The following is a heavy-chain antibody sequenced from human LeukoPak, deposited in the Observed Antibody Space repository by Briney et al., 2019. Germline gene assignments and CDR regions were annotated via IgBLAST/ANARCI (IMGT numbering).Heavy chain of an antibody. D-gene: IGHD6-19*01. CDR1: GGSISSSSYY. Sequence: PSETLSLTCTVSGGSISSSSYYWGWIRQPPGKGLEWIGSIYYSGSTYYNPSLKSRVTISVDTSKNQFSLKLSSVTAADTAVYYCARGRYSSGWHPSSVDYWGQGTLVTVSS. V-gene: IGHV4-39*07. CDR3: ARGRYSSGWHPSSVDY. J-gene: IGHJ4*02. CDR2: IYYSGST.